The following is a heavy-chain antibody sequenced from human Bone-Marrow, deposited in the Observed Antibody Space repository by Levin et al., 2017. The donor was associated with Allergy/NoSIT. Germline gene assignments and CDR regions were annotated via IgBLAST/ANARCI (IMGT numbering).Heavy chain of an antibody. Sequence: GGSLRLSCAASGFTFSSYAMSWVRQAPGKGLEWVSTISGSGGSTYYADSVKGRFTISRDNSKNTLYLQMNSLRAEDTAVYYCAKDGRGGGSMATILSPFDYWGQRTLVTVSS. CDR3: AKDGRGGGSMATILSPFDY. V-gene: IGHV3-23*01. CDR1: GFTFSSYA. CDR2: ISGSGGST. D-gene: IGHD5-24*01. J-gene: IGHJ4*01.